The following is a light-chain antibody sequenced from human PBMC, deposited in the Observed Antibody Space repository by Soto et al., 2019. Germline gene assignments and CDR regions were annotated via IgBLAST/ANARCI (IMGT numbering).Light chain of an antibody. Sequence: IVMTQSPATLSVSPGESVILSCRASQSISSNVAWFQHKPGQAPRLLLYHTAARTTDVPARFRVSGSGTEFTLTISILQSEAYGFYYCQRCNNNTLSSTFGQGTRLEIK. CDR3: QRCNNNTLSST. CDR1: QSISSN. V-gene: IGKV3-15*01. CDR2: HTA. J-gene: IGKJ5*01.